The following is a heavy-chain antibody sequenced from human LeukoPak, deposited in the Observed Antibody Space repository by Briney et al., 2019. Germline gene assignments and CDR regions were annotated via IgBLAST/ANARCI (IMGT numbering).Heavy chain of an antibody. CDR2: INHSGST. CDR1: GYAISSGYY. CDR3: ARGRDADY. V-gene: IGHV4-38-2*02. J-gene: IGHJ4*02. Sequence: SETLSLTCTVAGYAISSGYYWGWIRQTPGKGLEWIGEINHSGSTNYNPSLKSRVTISVDTSKNQFSLKLSSVTAADTAVYYCARGRDADYWGQGTLVTVSS.